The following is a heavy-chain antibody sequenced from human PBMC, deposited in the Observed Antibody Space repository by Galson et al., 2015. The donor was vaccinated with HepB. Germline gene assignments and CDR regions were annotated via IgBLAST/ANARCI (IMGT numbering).Heavy chain of an antibody. CDR3: ARDITMIVVVDEEDHDAFDI. V-gene: IGHV1-18*01. D-gene: IGHD3-22*01. CDR2: ISAYNGNT. Sequence: SVKVSCKASGYAFTSYGISWVRQAPGQGLEWMGWISAYNGNTNYAQKLQGRVTMTTDTSTSTAYMELRSLRSDDTAVYYCARDITMIVVVDEEDHDAFDIWGQGTMVTVSS. J-gene: IGHJ3*02. CDR1: GYAFTSYG.